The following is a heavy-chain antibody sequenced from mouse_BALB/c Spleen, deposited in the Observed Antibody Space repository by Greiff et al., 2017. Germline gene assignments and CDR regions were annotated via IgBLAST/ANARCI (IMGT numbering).Heavy chain of an antibody. D-gene: IGHD4-1*01. CDR1: GFTFSSFG. J-gene: IGHJ3*01. CDR3: ARSGTEAWFAY. CDR2: ISSGSSTI. Sequence: EVKLVESGGGLVQPGGSRKLSCAASGFTFSSFGMHWVRQAPEKGLEWVAYISSGSSTIYYADTVKGRFTISRDNPKNTLFLQMTSLRSEDTAMYYCARSGTEAWFAYWGQGTLVTVSA. V-gene: IGHV5-17*02.